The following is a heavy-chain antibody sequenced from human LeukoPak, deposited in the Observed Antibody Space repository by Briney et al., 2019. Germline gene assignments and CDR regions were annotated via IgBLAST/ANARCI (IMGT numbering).Heavy chain of an antibody. CDR2: IIPIFGTA. J-gene: IGHJ4*02. D-gene: IGHD3-16*01. Sequence: SVEVSCKASGGTFSSYAISWVRQAPGQGLEWMGGIIPIFGTANYAQKFQGRVTITADESTSTAYMELSSLRSEDTAVYYCASQDYDYVWGSYSGGYWGQGTLVTVSS. V-gene: IGHV1-69*01. CDR1: GGTFSSYA. CDR3: ASQDYDYVWGSYSGGY.